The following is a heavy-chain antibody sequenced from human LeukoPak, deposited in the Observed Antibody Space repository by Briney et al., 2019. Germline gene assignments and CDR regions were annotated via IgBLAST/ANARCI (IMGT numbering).Heavy chain of an antibody. CDR3: ASSVVVPAAIDY. D-gene: IGHD2-2*01. V-gene: IGHV3-30*02. CDR2: IRYDGSNK. J-gene: IGHJ4*02. Sequence: PGGSLRLSCAASGFTFSSYGMHWVRQAPGKGLEWVAFIRYDGSNKYYADSVKGRFTISRDNSKNTLYLQMNSLRAGDTAVYYCASSVVVPAAIDYRGQGTLVTVTS. CDR1: GFTFSSYG.